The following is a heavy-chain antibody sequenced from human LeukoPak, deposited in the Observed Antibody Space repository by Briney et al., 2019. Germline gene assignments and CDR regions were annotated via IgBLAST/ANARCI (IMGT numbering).Heavy chain of an antibody. CDR1: GFTFSSYE. D-gene: IGHD6-19*01. Sequence: GGSLRLSCAASGFTFSSYEMNWVRQAPGKGLEWVSYISSSGSTIYYADSVKGRFTISRDNAKNSLYLQMNSLRAEDTAVYYCARELLGYSSGWYSPPYYYYYMDVWGKGTTVTISS. CDR3: ARELLGYSSGWYSPPYYYYYMDV. V-gene: IGHV3-48*03. CDR2: ISSSGSTI. J-gene: IGHJ6*03.